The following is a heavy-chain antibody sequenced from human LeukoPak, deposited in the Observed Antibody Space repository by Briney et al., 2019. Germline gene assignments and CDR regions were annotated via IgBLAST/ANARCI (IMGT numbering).Heavy chain of an antibody. CDR1: GFTFSSYG. J-gene: IGHJ5*02. V-gene: IGHV3-21*06. Sequence: PGRSLRLSCAASGFTFSSYGMHWVRQAPGKGLEWVSVISSTSSYIRYAESVKGRFTISRDNAKNSLFLEMKSLRAEDTAVYYCAREAWFDPWGQGTLVTVSS. CDR2: ISSTSSYI. CDR3: AREAWFDP.